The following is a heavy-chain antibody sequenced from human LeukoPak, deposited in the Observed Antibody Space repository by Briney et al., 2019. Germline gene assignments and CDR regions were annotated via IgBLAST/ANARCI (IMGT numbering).Heavy chain of an antibody. CDR3: ATADMITFGGPYRDAFDI. CDR2: MNPNSGNT. J-gene: IGHJ3*02. D-gene: IGHD3-16*01. CDR1: GYTFASYD. Sequence: ASVKVSCKASGYTFASYDINWVRQATGQGLEWMGWMNPNSGNTGYAQKFQGRVTMTRNTSISTAYMELSSLRSEDTAVHYCATADMITFGGPYRDAFDIWGQGTMVTVSS. V-gene: IGHV1-8*01.